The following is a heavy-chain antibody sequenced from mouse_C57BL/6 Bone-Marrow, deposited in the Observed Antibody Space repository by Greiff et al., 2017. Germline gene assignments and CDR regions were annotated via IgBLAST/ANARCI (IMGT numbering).Heavy chain of an antibody. V-gene: IGHV1-81*01. CDR3: ARLRVYYYGSSFAWFAY. J-gene: IGHJ3*01. CDR1: GYTFTSYG. Sequence: QVQLQQSGAELARPGASVKLSCKASGYTFTSYGISWVKQRTGQGLEWIGEIYPRGGNTYYNEKFKGKATLTADKSSSTAYMELRSLTSEDSAVYFCARLRVYYYGSSFAWFAYWGQGTLVTVSA. CDR2: IYPRGGNT. D-gene: IGHD1-1*01.